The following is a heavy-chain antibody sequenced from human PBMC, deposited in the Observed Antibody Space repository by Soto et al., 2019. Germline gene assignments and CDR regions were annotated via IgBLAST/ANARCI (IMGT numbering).Heavy chain of an antibody. D-gene: IGHD5-18*01. CDR3: ARPRGIQLWFPMDV. Sequence: PSETLSLTCTVSGGSISSYYWSWIRQPPGKGLEWIGYIYYSGSTNYNPSLKSRVTISVDTSKNQLSLKLSSVTAADTAVYYCARPRGIQLWFPMDVWGQGTTVTVSS. J-gene: IGHJ6*02. V-gene: IGHV4-59*08. CDR2: IYYSGST. CDR1: GGSISSYY.